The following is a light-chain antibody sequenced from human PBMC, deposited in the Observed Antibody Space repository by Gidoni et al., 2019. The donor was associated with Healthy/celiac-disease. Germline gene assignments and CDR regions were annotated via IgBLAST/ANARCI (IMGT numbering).Light chain of an antibody. CDR3: QQYNNWPAWT. CDR2: GAS. Sequence: EIVMTQSPATLSVSPGERATLACRASQSGSSNVAWYQQKPGQAPRLLIYGASTWATGIPARFSGSGSGTEFTLTISSLQSEDFAVYYCQQYNNWPAWTFGQGTKVEIK. V-gene: IGKV3-15*01. CDR1: QSGSSN. J-gene: IGKJ1*01.